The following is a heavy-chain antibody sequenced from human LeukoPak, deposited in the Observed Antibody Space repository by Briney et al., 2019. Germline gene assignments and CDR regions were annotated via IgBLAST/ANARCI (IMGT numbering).Heavy chain of an antibody. D-gene: IGHD3-22*01. J-gene: IGHJ1*01. CDR3: ARDMYYYDSSGYSQYFQH. V-gene: IGHV3-21*01. CDR1: GFTFSSYS. Sequence: GGSLRLSCAASGFTFSSYSINSVRQAPGKGLEWVSSISSGSSYIYYADSVKGRFTISRDNAKNSLYLQMNSLRAEDTAVYYCARDMYYYDSSGYSQYFQHWGQGTLVTVSS. CDR2: ISSGSSYI.